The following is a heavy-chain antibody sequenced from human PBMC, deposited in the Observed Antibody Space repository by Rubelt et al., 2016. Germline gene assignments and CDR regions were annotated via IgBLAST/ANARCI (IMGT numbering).Heavy chain of an antibody. CDR3: ARDYGE. D-gene: IGHD4-17*01. CDR1: GFSFSTSW. J-gene: IGHJ4*02. CDR2: ITEDGTST. Sequence: EVQLVESGGGLVQPGGSLRLSCVASGFSFSTSWMSWVRRAPGRGLEWVANITEDGTSTYYLDSVKGRFTVSRDNAKNSMYLQMGNLRVEDTAVYYCARDYGEWGQGILVTVSS. V-gene: IGHV3-7*03.